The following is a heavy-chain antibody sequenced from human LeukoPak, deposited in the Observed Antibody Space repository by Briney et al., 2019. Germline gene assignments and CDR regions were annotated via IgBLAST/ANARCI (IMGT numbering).Heavy chain of an antibody. CDR3: ARVKSYFGHAFDI. J-gene: IGHJ3*02. CDR2: ISSDGRNK. CDR1: GFTFSSYG. Sequence: GGSLRLSCAASGFTFSSYGMHWVRQAPGKGLEWVAVISSDGRNKYYADSVKGRFTISRDNSKNTLYLQMNSLRAEDTAVYYCARVKSYFGHAFDIWGQGTMVTVSS. V-gene: IGHV3-30*03. D-gene: IGHD3-9*01.